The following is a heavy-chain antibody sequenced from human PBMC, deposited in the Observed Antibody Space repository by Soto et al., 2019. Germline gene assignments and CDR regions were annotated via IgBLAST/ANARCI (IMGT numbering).Heavy chain of an antibody. CDR1: GFTFRGYW. V-gene: IGHV3-74*01. Sequence: GGSLGLFRAASGFTFRGYWMKWVRQAPGKGLVWVSRINNDGSSTNYADSVKGRFTISRDNTKNTLYLQMNSLRAEDTAVYYCAFVGTTGKVYWGQGTLVTVSS. D-gene: IGHD1-26*01. CDR2: INNDGSST. CDR3: AFVGTTGKVY. J-gene: IGHJ4*02.